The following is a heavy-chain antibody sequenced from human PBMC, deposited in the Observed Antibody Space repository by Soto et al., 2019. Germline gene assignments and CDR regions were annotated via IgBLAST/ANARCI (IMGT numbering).Heavy chain of an antibody. J-gene: IGHJ6*03. Sequence: EVQLVESGGGLVKPGESLRLSCAGSGFTFSSYSFNWVRQAPGKGLEWLASVSNGGSYTYYADSVKGRFTIFRDNAANSAFLQMNSLRGEDTAVYYCSRDWDHMDVWGNGTTVTVS. D-gene: IGHD1-26*01. CDR1: GFTFSSYS. V-gene: IGHV3-21*01. CDR2: VSNGGSYT. CDR3: SRDWDHMDV.